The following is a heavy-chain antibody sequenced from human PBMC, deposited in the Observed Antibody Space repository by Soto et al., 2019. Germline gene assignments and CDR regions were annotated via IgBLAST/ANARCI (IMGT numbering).Heavy chain of an antibody. CDR3: ARVWGGAFDF. D-gene: IGHD3-10*01. J-gene: IGHJ3*01. V-gene: IGHV4-59*01. CDR2: IYYSGST. Sequence: SETLSLTCTVSGGSISXXYWXXIRQPPGKGLEWIGYIYYSGSTNYNPSLKSRVSISVDTSKNQFSLKLSSVTAADTAVYYCARVWGGAFDFWGQGTMVTVSS. CDR1: GGSISXXY.